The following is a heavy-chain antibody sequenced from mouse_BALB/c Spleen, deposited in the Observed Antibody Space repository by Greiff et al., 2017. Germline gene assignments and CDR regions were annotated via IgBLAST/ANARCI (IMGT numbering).Heavy chain of an antibody. CDR2: ILPGSGST. J-gene: IGHJ4*01. CDR3: ARRAYDYDDAMDY. CDR1: GYTFSSYW. Sequence: QVQLQQSGAELMKPGASVKISCKATGYTFSSYWIEWVKQRPGHGLEWIGEILPGSGSTNYNEKFKGKATFTADTSSNTAYMQLSSLTSEDSAVYFCARRAYDYDDAMDYWGQGTSVTVSS. D-gene: IGHD2-4*01. V-gene: IGHV1-9*01.